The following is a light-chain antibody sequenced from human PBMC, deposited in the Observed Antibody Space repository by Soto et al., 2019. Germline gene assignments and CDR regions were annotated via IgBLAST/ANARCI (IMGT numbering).Light chain of an antibody. Sequence: DIVLTQSPGTLSLSPGERATLSCRSSQSVSSNYLAWYQQKPDQAPRLVIYDVSGRATGIPDRFSGSGSGTDFTLTSSIMEPEDSAVYYCQQYGISPTFGQGTKVESK. J-gene: IGKJ1*01. CDR3: QQYGISPT. CDR2: DVS. CDR1: QSVSSNY. V-gene: IGKV3-20*01.